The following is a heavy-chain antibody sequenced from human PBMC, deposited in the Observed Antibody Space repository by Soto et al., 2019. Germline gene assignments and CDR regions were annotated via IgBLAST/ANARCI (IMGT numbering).Heavy chain of an antibody. CDR2: ISAYNGNT. Sequence: ASVKVSCKASGYTFTGYAMHCVRQAPGQGLEWMGWISAYNGNTNYAQKLQGRVTMTTDTSTSTAYMELRSLRSDDTAVYYCARESTSSCHDYWGPGTLVTVSS. V-gene: IGHV1-18*01. J-gene: IGHJ4*02. D-gene: IGHD6-13*01. CDR1: GYTFTGYA. CDR3: ARESTSSCHDY.